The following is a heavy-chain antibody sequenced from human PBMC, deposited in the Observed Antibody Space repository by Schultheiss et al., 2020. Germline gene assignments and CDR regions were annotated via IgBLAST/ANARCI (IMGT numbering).Heavy chain of an antibody. V-gene: IGHV3-21*06. CDR3: ARDPGGSIFGSYGMDV. D-gene: IGHD3-3*01. CDR1: GFTFSSYS. CDR2: ISSSSTYM. Sequence: GGSLRLSCAASGFTFSSYSMNWVRQAPGRGLEWVASISSSSTYMFYADSVKGRFIISRDNAKNSLDLQMSSLRDEDTAVYYCARDPGGSIFGSYGMDVWGQGTTVTVSS. J-gene: IGHJ6*02.